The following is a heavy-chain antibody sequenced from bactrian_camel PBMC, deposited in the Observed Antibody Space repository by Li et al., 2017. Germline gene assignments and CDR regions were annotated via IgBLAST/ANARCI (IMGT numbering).Heavy chain of an antibody. J-gene: IGHJ4*01. D-gene: IGHD3*01. CDR2: IATGSGNT. CDR3: AAGSSRGVPFRERGYPY. V-gene: IGHV3S1*01. CDR1: YTYSSNC. Sequence: HVQLVESGGGSVQSGGSLRLSCTYTYSSNCMAWFRQAPGKEREGVARIATGSGNTYYADSVKGRFTISQDPTKNAVYLQMDSLTPEDTAMYYCAAGSSRGVPFRERGYPYWGQGTQGTV.